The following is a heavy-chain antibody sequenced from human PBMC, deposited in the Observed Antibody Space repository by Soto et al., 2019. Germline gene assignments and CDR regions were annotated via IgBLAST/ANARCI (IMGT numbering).Heavy chain of an antibody. CDR3: AHTDWLWEQQLVNRLFDY. J-gene: IGHJ4*02. CDR1: GFSLSTSGVG. V-gene: IGHV2-5*02. CDR2: IYWDDDK. Sequence: SGPTLVNPTQTLTLTCTFSGFSLSTSGVGVGWIRQPPGKALEWLALIYWDDDKRYSPSLKSRLTITKDTSKNQVVLTMTNMDPVDTATYYCAHTDWLWEQQLVNRLFDYWGQGTLVTVYS. D-gene: IGHD6-13*01.